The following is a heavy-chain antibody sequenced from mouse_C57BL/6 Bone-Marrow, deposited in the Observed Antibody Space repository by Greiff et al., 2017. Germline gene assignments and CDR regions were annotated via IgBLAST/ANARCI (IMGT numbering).Heavy chain of an antibody. CDR1: GFTFSSYG. D-gene: IGHD2-2*01. Sequence: EVQGVESGGDLVKPGGSLKLSCAASGFTFSSYGMSWVRQTPDKRLEWVATISSGGSYTYYPDSVKGRFTISRDNAKNTLYLQMSRLKSEDTAMYYCARHGYYDAMDYWGQGTSVTVSS. J-gene: IGHJ4*01. CDR2: ISSGGSYT. CDR3: ARHGYYDAMDY. V-gene: IGHV5-6*01.